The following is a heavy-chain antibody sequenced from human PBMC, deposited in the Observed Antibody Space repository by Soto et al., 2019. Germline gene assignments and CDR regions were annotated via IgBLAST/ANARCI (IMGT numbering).Heavy chain of an antibody. V-gene: IGHV3-21*02. CDR1: RFTCSSCT. J-gene: IGHJ6*04. CDR3: GEDSRLRDRGVMRGCVGLDV. Sequence: EVQLVESGGGLVKSGGSLRLSCAASRFTCSSCTMNWVRQAPGKGLEWVSSISLSTNYIYYADSVRGRFTISRDTAKNSVYLQKNSRGADDAAVYYCGEDSRLRDRGVMRGCVGLDVWGEGTTVTVSS. D-gene: IGHD3-10*01. CDR2: ISLSTNYI.